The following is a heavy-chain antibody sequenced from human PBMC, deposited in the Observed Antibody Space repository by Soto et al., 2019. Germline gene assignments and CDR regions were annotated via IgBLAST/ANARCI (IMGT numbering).Heavy chain of an antibody. V-gene: IGHV3-23*01. D-gene: IGHD1-26*01. CDR3: AKVERMGAGRHDPDIN. J-gene: IGHJ4*02. Sequence: EVQLLESGGGLVQPGGSLRLSCAASGFTFSSYAMSWVRQAPGKGLEWVSAISGSGGITYYADSVKGRFTISRDISGTTLYLQMNSLRAEDTAVYYCAKVERMGAGRHDPDINWGQGTLVTVSS. CDR2: ISGSGGIT. CDR1: GFTFSSYA.